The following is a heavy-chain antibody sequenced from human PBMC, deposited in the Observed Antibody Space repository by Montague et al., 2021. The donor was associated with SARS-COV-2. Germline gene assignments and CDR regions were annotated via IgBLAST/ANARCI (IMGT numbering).Heavy chain of an antibody. D-gene: IGHD1-1*01. J-gene: IGHJ6*02. Sequence: CAISGDSVSSNSATRNWVRQSPSRGLEWLGRTYYRSKWYNDYAVSVRGRVTINPDTSRNQFSLQLSSVTPEDTAIYYCTSGREGNYNVMDVWGQGTTVTVSS. CDR1: GDSVSSNSAT. CDR2: TYYRSKWYN. CDR3: TSGREGNYNVMDV. V-gene: IGHV6-1*01.